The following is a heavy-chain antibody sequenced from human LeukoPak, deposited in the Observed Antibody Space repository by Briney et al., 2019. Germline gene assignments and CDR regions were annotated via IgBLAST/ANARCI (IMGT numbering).Heavy chain of an antibody. D-gene: IGHD3-22*01. CDR1: GFTFSNYG. CDR2: ISYHGSNK. J-gene: IGHJ4*02. CDR3: ARAPHYSDSSGYPGY. V-gene: IGHV3-30*03. Sequence: GGSLRLSCAASGFTFSNYGMHWVRQAPGKGLEWVAAISYHGSNKYYADSVKGRFTISRDNSKNTLYLQMSSLRADDTAMYYCARAPHYSDSSGYPGYWGQGTLVTVSS.